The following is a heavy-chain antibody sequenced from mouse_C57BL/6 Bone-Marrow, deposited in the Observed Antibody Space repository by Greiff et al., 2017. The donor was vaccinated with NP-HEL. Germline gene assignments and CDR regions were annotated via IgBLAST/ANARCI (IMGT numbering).Heavy chain of an antibody. V-gene: IGHV2-2*01. J-gene: IGHJ3*01. Sequence: VKLMESGPGLVQPSQSLSITCTVSGFSLTSYGVHWVRQSPGKGLEWLGVIWSGGSTDYNAAFISRLSISKDNSKSQVFFKMHSLQADDTAIYYCAPHCAWFAYWGQGTLVTVSA. CDR1: GFSLTSYG. CDR2: IWSGGST. CDR3: APHCAWFAY.